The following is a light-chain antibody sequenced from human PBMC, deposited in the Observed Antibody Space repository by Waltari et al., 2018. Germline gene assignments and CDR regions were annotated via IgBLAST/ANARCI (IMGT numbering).Light chain of an antibody. CDR1: QGVSGN. CDR3: QQYYDWRRVT. V-gene: IGKV3D-15*01. Sequence: EIVMTQSPATLSVSPGERATLSCRASQGVSGNLAWYQPKPGQAPRLLIYGPSTRATGIPARFSGSASGTEFTLTISSLQSEDSAVYYCQQYYDWRRVTFGQGTRLEIK. J-gene: IGKJ5*01. CDR2: GPS.